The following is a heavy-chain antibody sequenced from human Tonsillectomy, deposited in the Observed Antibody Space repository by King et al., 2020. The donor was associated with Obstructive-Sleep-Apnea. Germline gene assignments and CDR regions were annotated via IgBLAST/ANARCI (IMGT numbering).Heavy chain of an antibody. J-gene: IGHJ3*02. CDR1: GFTFSTYG. Sequence: VQLVESGGGVVQPGRSLRLSCDASGFTFSTYGMHWVRQAPGKGLEWVAVIWYDGSNKNYVDSVKGRFTISRDNSKNTLYLNMNSLRGEDTAVYYCASEIVGGAFDIWGQGTLVTVSS. V-gene: IGHV3-33*01. CDR2: IWYDGSNK. CDR3: ASEIVGGAFDI. D-gene: IGHD3-16*01.